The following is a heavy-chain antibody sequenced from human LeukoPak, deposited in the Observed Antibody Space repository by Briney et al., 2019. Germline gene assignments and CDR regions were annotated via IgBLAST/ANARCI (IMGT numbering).Heavy chain of an antibody. Sequence: GGSLRLSCAASGFTFSSYSMSWVRQAPGKGLEWVSSISSSSSYIYYAESVKGRFTISRDNAKNSLYLQMNSLRAEDTAVYYCARTGYCSGGSCYNDYGDPSYDAFDIWGQGTMVTVSS. CDR1: GFTFSSYS. J-gene: IGHJ3*02. CDR3: ARTGYCSGGSCYNDYGDPSYDAFDI. V-gene: IGHV3-21*01. D-gene: IGHD2-15*01. CDR2: ISSSSSYI.